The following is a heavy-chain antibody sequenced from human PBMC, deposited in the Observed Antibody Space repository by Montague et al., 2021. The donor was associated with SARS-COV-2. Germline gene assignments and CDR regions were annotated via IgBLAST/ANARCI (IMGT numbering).Heavy chain of an antibody. J-gene: IGHJ4*02. D-gene: IGHD6-13*01. CDR1: GFSLSTSGMC. V-gene: IGHV2-70*01. CDR3: ARIFDSSWPTFDY. CDR2: IDWDDDK. Sequence: PALVKPTQTLTLTCTFSGFSLSTSGMCVSWIRQPPGKALEWLALIDWDDDKYHSTSLKTRPTISKVTSKNQVVLTMTNMDPVDTATYYCARIFDSSWPTFDYWGQGTLVTVSS.